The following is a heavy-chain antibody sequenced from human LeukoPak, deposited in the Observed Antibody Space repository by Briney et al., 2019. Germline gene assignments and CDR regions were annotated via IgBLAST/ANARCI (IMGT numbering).Heavy chain of an antibody. D-gene: IGHD4-17*01. V-gene: IGHV1-69*13. Sequence: SVKVSCKASEGTFSSYAISWVRQAPGQGLEWMGGIIPIFGTANYAQKFQGRVTITADESTSTAYMELSSLRSEDTAVYYCARVPTTVTTVIWFDPWGQGTLVTVSS. CDR2: IIPIFGTA. CDR3: ARVPTTVTTVIWFDP. CDR1: EGTFSSYA. J-gene: IGHJ5*02.